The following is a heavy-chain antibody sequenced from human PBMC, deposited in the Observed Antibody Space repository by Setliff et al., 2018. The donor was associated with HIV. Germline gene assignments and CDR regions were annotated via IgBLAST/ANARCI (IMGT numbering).Heavy chain of an antibody. CDR2: INHSGST. CDR1: SGSFSGYY. CDR3: GGSYFYDSSGFYPNNWFDP. D-gene: IGHD3-22*01. J-gene: IGHJ5*02. Sequence: PSETLSLTCAVYSGSFSGYYWSWIRQPPGKGLEWIGEINHSGSTKYNPSLKSRVTISVDTSKNQFSLKLTSVTAADTAVYYCGGSYFYDSSGFYPNNWFDPWGQGTLVTVAS. V-gene: IGHV4-34*01.